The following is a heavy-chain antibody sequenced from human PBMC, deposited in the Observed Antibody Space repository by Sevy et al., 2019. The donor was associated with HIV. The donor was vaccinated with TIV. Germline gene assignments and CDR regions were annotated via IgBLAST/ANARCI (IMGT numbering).Heavy chain of an antibody. Sequence: ASVNVSCEASGYTFPSYGITWVRQAPGQGLEWMGWISSYSGYTNYAQKLQGRVTMTTDTSTSTAYMELRSLTSDDTAVYYCARDGVSGIVVVPASKGTYFFDYWGQGTLVTVSS. CDR2: ISSYSGYT. CDR3: ARDGVSGIVVVPASKGTYFFDY. J-gene: IGHJ4*02. D-gene: IGHD2-2*01. V-gene: IGHV1-18*01. CDR1: GYTFPSYG.